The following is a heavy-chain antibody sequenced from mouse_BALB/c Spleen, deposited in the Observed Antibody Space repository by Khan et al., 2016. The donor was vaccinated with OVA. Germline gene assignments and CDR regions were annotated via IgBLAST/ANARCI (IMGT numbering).Heavy chain of an antibody. Sequence: VQLKQSGPGLVKPSQTVSLTCTVTGISITTGNYRWSWIRQFPGNKLEWIGNIYYSGTITYNPSLTSRTTITRATSKSQFFLEMNSLTAEDTATYFCARDYGSLYWYFDVWGAGTTVTVSS. CDR3: ARDYGSLYWYFDV. J-gene: IGHJ1*01. V-gene: IGHV3-5*02. D-gene: IGHD1-1*01. CDR2: IYYSGTI. CDR1: GISITTGNYR.